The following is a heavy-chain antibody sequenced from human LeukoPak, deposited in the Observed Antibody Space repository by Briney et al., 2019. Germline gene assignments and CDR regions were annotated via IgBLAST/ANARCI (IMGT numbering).Heavy chain of an antibody. CDR1: GYTFTSYD. CDR2: MNPNSGNT. J-gene: IGHJ5*02. CDR3: ASEITMVRGVINP. D-gene: IGHD3-10*01. Sequence: ASVKVSCKASGYTFTSYDINWVRQATGQGLEWMGWMNPNSGNTGYAQKFQGRVTMTRNTSISTAYMELSSLRSEGTAVYYCASEITMVRGVINPWGQGTLVTVSS. V-gene: IGHV1-8*01.